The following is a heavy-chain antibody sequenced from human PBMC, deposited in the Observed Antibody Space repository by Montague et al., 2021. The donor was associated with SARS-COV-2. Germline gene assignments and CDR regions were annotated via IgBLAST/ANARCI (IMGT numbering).Heavy chain of an antibody. D-gene: IGHD3-16*01. Sequence: SETLSLTCTVSGGSIYSYYWSWVRQPPGKGLEWIGHVSHKGRTNYNPSLKSRVTISVDTSNNYFSLRLSSVTAADTAVYYCVRDTQYYDDNAWDDWFDPWGQGTLVTGSS. CDR1: GGSIYSYY. V-gene: IGHV4-59*01. J-gene: IGHJ5*02. CDR2: VSHKGRT. CDR3: VRDTQYYDDNAWDDWFDP.